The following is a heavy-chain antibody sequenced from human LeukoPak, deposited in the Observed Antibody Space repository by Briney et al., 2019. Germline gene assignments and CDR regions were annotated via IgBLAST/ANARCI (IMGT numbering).Heavy chain of an antibody. CDR3: ARGKTSIAARRYFDY. D-gene: IGHD6-6*01. CDR2: INHSGST. V-gene: IGHV4-34*01. CDR1: GGSFSGYY. Sequence: SETLSLTCAVYGGSFSGYYWSWIRPPPGKGLEWIGEINHSGSTNYNPSLKSRVTISVDTSKNQFSLKLSSVTAADTAVYYCARGKTSIAARRYFDYWGQGTLVTVSS. J-gene: IGHJ4*02.